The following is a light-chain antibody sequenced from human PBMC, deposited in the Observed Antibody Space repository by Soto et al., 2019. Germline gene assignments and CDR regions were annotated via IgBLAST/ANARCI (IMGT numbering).Light chain of an antibody. J-gene: IGKJ1*01. CDR3: QQYDNSLWT. V-gene: IGKV3-20*01. CDR2: GVS. Sequence: EIVLTQSPGTLSLSPGERATLSCRASQTVSSVHLAWYQQKRGQAPRLFIYGVSSRAAGIPDRFSGSGSGTDFTLTISRLEPEDFAVYYCQQYDNSLWTFGQGTKVDIK. CDR1: QTVSSVH.